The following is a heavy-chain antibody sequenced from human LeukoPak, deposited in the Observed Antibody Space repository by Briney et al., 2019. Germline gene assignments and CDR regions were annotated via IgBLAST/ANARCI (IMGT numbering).Heavy chain of an antibody. D-gene: IGHD1-26*01. CDR2: IISSSSYI. V-gene: IGHV3-21*01. Sequence: GGSLRLSCGASGFTLRNYSMNWVRQAPGKGLEWVSSIISSSSYIYYADFVKGRFTISRDNAKNSLYLQMNSLRAEDTAVYYCVRDHLWAFDYWGQGTLVTVSS. J-gene: IGHJ4*02. CDR1: GFTLRNYS. CDR3: VRDHLWAFDY.